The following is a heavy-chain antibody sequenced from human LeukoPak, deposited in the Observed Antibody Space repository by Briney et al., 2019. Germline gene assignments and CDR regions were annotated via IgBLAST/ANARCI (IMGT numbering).Heavy chain of an antibody. D-gene: IGHD2-15*01. CDR1: GFTFTKYY. CDR3: ARGYCSGGSCYSVENWFDP. Sequence: ASVKVSCKASGFTFTKYYMFWVRQAPGQGLEWMERINPSSGGTDYQGRVTMTRDTSISTAYMELSRLRSDDTAMYYCARGYCSGGSCYSVENWFDPWGQGTLVTVSS. CDR2: INPSSGGT. J-gene: IGHJ5*02. V-gene: IGHV1-2*06.